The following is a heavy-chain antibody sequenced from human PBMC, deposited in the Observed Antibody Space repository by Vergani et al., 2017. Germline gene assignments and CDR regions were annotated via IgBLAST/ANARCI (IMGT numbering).Heavy chain of an antibody. CDR2: ITTFNGNT. Sequence: QMQLVQSGAEVKKTGSSVKVSCKASGYTFTYRYVHWVRQAPGQALEWMGWITTFNGNTNYAQKFQDRVTITRDRSMSTAYMELSSLRSEDTAMYYCALAESSTSCINSVCITPETGSWFDPWGQGTLVTVSS. D-gene: IGHD2-2*01. CDR1: GYTFTYRY. J-gene: IGHJ5*02. CDR3: ALAESSTSCINSVCITPETGSWFDP. V-gene: IGHV1-45*02.